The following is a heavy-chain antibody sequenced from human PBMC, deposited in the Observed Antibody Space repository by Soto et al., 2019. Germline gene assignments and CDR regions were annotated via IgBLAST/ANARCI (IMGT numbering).Heavy chain of an antibody. CDR3: AKGDCSRSSCQYYFDY. D-gene: IGHD2-2*01. CDR1: GFTFSSYW. J-gene: IGHJ4*02. V-gene: IGHV3-74*01. Sequence: GGSLRLSCAASGFTFSSYWMHWVRQAPGKGLVWVSRINSDGGSTTYADSGKGRFTISRDNAKNTLYLQMNRLRVEDTAVDYCAKGDCSRSSCQYYFDYWGQGTLVTVSS. CDR2: INSDGGST.